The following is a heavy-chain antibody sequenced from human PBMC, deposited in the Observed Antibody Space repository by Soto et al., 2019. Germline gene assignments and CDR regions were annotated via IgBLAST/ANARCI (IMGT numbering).Heavy chain of an antibody. J-gene: IGHJ4*02. CDR1: GFTFSNYA. CDR2: ISGSGIDT. Sequence: EVHLLESGGGLVQPGGSQRLSCAASGFTFSNYALSWVRQAPGMGLEWVSAISGSGIDTYYADSVKGRFTISRDNSKSTLYLQMNSLRAEDTAVYYCAKVYDDNGYGGLFVSWGQGILVTVSS. CDR3: AKVYDDNGYGGLFVS. V-gene: IGHV3-23*01. D-gene: IGHD3-22*01.